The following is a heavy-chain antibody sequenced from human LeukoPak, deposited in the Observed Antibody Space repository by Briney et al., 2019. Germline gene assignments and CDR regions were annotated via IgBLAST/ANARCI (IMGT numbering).Heavy chain of an antibody. D-gene: IGHD1/OR15-1a*01. CDR3: ANVWAGTREEEAYYYYYGMDV. J-gene: IGHJ6*02. V-gene: IGHV3-33*06. CDR2: IWYDGSNK. CDR1: GFTFSSYG. Sequence: GGSLRLSCAASGFTFSSYGMHWVRQAPGKGLEWVAVIWYDGSNKYYADSVKGRFTISRDNSKNTLYLQMNSLRAEDTAVYYCANVWAGTREEEAYYYYYGMDVWGQGTTVTVSS.